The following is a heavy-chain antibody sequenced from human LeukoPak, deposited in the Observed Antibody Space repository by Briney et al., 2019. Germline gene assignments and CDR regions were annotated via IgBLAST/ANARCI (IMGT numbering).Heavy chain of an antibody. CDR3: ARENGAFSPFGY. D-gene: IGHD2-8*01. J-gene: IGHJ4*02. CDR2: ISLTGLT. CDR1: GGSISNTNW. V-gene: IGHV4-4*02. Sequence: SETLSLTCGVSGGSISNTNWWSWVRQPPGQGLEWIGEISLTGLTHYTPSLESRVTVSLDKSKNQLSLNLTSVTAADTAVYYCARENGAFSPFGYWGQGTLVTVLS.